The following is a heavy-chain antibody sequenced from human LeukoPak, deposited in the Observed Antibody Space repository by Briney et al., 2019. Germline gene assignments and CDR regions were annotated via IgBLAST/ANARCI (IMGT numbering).Heavy chain of an antibody. Sequence: ASVKVSCKASGYTFTSYYMHWVRQAPGQGLGWMGIINPSGGSTSYAQKFQGRVTMTRDTSTSTVYMELSSLRSEDTAVYYCARAGITMVRGVKSPPNYWGQGTLVTVSS. D-gene: IGHD3-10*01. CDR1: GYTFTSYY. V-gene: IGHV1-46*01. J-gene: IGHJ4*02. CDR3: ARAGITMVRGVKSPPNY. CDR2: INPSGGST.